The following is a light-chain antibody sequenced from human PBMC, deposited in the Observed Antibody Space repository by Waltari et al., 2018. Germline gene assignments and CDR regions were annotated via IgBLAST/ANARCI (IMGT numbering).Light chain of an antibody. CDR3: LLYYGGAQPV. CDR2: RTS. J-gene: IGLJ2*01. CDR1: TGAVTSGYY. V-gene: IGLV7-43*01. Sequence: QTVVTQEPSLTVSPGGTVTLTCASSTGAVTSGYYPNWFQQKPGQAPRALIYRTSTNHAPTPARFSGSLLGGKAALTLSGVQPEDEAEYYCLLYYGGAQPVFGGGTKLTVL.